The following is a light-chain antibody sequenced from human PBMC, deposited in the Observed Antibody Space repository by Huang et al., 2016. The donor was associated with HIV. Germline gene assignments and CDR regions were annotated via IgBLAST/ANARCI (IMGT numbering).Light chain of an antibody. CDR2: DAS. CDR3: QRRNSWA. V-gene: IGKV3-11*01. CDR1: QSVSNS. J-gene: IGKJ1*01. Sequence: EIVLTQSPAILSLSPGESATLSCRASQSVSNSLAWYHQKPGQAPRLLIYDASNRATGIPARFSGSGSGTDFTLTISGLEPEDSAIYYCQRRNSWAFGQGTKVEIK.